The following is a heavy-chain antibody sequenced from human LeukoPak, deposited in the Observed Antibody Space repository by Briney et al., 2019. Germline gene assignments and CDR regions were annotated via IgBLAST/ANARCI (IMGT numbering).Heavy chain of an antibody. CDR2: VYSSGTT. Sequence: SETLSLTCTVSGGSISNAYWAWIRQPVGKGLEWIGRVYSSGTTNYNPSLKSRVTISVDTSKNQFSLILSSVTAADTAMYYCAREGRKSRGIDIVRKKERGYYYMDVWGKGTTVTVSS. CDR3: AREGRKSRGIDIVRKKERGYYYMDV. J-gene: IGHJ6*03. D-gene: IGHD2-15*01. CDR1: GGSISNAY. V-gene: IGHV4-4*07.